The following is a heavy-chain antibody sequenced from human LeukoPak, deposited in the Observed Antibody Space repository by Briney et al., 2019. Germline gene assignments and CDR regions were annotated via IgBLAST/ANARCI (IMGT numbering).Heavy chain of an antibody. CDR3: AKGMSSWYYDY. Sequence: GGSLRLSCAASGFTFSNYAMSWVRQAPGKGLEWVSVTIGSGGSTDYADTVKGRFTISRDNSKNTLYLQMNSLRAEDTAIYYCAKGMSSWYYDYWGQGTLVTVSS. CDR1: GFTFSNYA. D-gene: IGHD6-13*01. V-gene: IGHV3-23*01. CDR2: TIGSGGST. J-gene: IGHJ4*02.